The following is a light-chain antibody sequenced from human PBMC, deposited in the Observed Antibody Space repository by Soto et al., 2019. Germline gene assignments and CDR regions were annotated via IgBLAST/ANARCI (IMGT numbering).Light chain of an antibody. CDR1: QGISSY. J-gene: IGKJ2*01. V-gene: IGKV1-9*01. Sequence: DIQLTQSPSFLSASVGDRVTITCRASQGISSYLAWYHQTPGKAPKLLISGASTLQTGVPSRFSGSGSGTDFTLTLNSLQPEDVATYYCQQSNDYPRTFGQGTKLDIK. CDR3: QQSNDYPRT. CDR2: GAS.